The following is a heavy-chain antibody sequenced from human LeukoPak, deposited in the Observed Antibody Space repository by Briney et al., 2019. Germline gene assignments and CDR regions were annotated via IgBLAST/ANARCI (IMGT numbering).Heavy chain of an antibody. Sequence: GGSLRLSCAASGFTFSSYAMHWVRQAPGKGLEWVAVISYDGSNKYYADSVKGRFTISRDNSKNTLYLQMNSLRAEDTAVYYCARSSPPGYYDFWSGYMYDAFDIWGQGTMVTVSS. CDR1: GFTFSSYA. D-gene: IGHD3-3*01. CDR2: ISYDGSNK. V-gene: IGHV3-30-3*01. CDR3: ARSSPPGYYDFWSGYMYDAFDI. J-gene: IGHJ3*02.